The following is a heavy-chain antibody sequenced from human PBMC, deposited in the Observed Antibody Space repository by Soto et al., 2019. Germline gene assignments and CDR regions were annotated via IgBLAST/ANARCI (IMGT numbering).Heavy chain of an antibody. CDR3: ERSRGYSYDFNY. J-gene: IGHJ4*02. Sequence: GDSLKISCNCSGYTFTNYWLSWVRQKPGQGLEWMGRIDPSDSRTKYNPSFEGHVTISVDGSISAAFLQWSSLKASDTAIYYCERSRGYSYDFNYWGQGTLVTVSP. D-gene: IGHD5-18*01. CDR1: GYTFTNYW. CDR2: IDPSDSRT. V-gene: IGHV5-10-1*01.